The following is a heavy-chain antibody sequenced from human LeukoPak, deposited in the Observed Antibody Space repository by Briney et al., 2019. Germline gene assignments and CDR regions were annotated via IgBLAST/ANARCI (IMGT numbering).Heavy chain of an antibody. Sequence: ASVKVSCKASGYTFTSYDINWVRQATGQGHEWMGWMNPNSGNTGYAQKFQGRVTITRNTSISTAYMELSSLRSEDTVVYYCAREGSLGTFDYWGQGTLVTVSS. CDR3: AREGSLGTFDY. CDR2: MNPNSGNT. CDR1: GYTFTSYD. J-gene: IGHJ4*02. V-gene: IGHV1-8*03. D-gene: IGHD3-16*01.